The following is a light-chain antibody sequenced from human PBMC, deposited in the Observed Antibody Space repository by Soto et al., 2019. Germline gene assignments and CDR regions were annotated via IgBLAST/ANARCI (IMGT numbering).Light chain of an antibody. CDR1: SSNIGSNT. J-gene: IGLJ1*01. CDR3: AARDDSLNGNYV. CDR2: SNN. V-gene: IGLV1-44*01. Sequence: QSALTQPPSASGTPGQMVTISCSGSSSNIGSNTVNWYQQLPGTAPKLLIYSNNQRPSGVPDRFSGSKSGTSASLAISGLQSEDEADYYCAARDDSLNGNYVFGTGTKVTVL.